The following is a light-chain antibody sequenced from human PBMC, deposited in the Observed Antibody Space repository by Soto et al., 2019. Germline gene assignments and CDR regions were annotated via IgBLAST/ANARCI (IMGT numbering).Light chain of an antibody. CDR3: QQCNNWPRT. Sequence: EIVMTQSPATLSVSPGERATFSCRASQSVSTNLAWYQQKPGQAPRVLIYGASTRATGIPARFSGSGSGTDFTLTISSLQSEDLAAYYCQQCNNWPRTFGQGTKVEIK. V-gene: IGKV3-15*01. CDR1: QSVSTN. J-gene: IGKJ1*01. CDR2: GAS.